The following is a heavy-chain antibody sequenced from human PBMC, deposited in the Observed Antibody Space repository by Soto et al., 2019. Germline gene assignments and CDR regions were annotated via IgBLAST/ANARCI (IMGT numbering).Heavy chain of an antibody. D-gene: IGHD2-15*01. CDR3: ARVVGPGYGSGGSCAEDWFDX. CDR1: GGSISSVGYY. J-gene: IGHJ5*02. CDR2: IYYSGST. V-gene: IGHV4-31*03. Sequence: SDTLSLTFTVSGGSISSVGYYWSWIRQHPGKGVEGIGYIYYSGSTYYNPSLKSRVTISVDTSKNQFSLKLSSVTAADTAVYYCARVVGPGYGSGGSCAEDWFDXWGQGPLVTVSX.